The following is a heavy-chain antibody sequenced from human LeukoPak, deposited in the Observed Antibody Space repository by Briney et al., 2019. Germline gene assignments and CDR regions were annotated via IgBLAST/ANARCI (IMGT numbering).Heavy chain of an antibody. CDR2: ISYDGSNK. V-gene: IGHV3-30-3*01. Sequence: PPGRSLRLSCAASAFTFSSYAMHWVRQAPGKGLEWVAVISYDGSNKYYADSVKGRFTISRDNSKNTLYLQMNSLRAEDTAVYYCARGGPNYSFDFGGQGTLVTVSS. CDR1: AFTFSSYA. D-gene: IGHD3-10*01. J-gene: IGHJ4*02. CDR3: ARGGPNYSFDF.